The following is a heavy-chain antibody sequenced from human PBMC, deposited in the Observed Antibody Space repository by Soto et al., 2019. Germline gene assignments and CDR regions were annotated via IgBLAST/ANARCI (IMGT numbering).Heavy chain of an antibody. CDR2: MYYTGVT. CDR1: GGSVRSGNHF. J-gene: IGHJ6*02. Sequence: SETLSLTCSVSGGSVRSGNHFWNWIRQPPGRGLEWLGYMYYTGVTNYNPSLKSRVSMSVDTSKDQFSLNLTSLTAADTAVYYCARGGEPLGYYGLDVWGQGTTVTVS. V-gene: IGHV4-61*01. CDR3: ARGGEPLGYYGLDV.